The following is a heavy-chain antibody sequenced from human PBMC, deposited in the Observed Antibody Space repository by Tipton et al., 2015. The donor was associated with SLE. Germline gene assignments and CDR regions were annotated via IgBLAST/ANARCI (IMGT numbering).Heavy chain of an antibody. V-gene: IGHV4-39*07. CDR3: GSGALYSSGWDFDP. CDR2: LYYSGST. D-gene: IGHD6-19*01. J-gene: IGHJ5*02. CDR1: GGSISSTGYY. Sequence: TLSLTCTVSGGSISSTGYYWGWLRQPPGKGLEWIGSLYYSGSTNYNPSLKSRVTISVDTSKNQFSLKLSSVTAAYTAVYYCGSGALYSSGWDFDPWGQGTLLTVSS.